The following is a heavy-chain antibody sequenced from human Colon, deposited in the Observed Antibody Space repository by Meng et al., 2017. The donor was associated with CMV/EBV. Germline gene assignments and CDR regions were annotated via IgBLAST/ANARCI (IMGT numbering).Heavy chain of an antibody. D-gene: IGHD4-23*01. CDR1: GGSFGIYY. J-gene: IGHJ4*02. CDR2: INHSGIT. CDR3: ARGRPGGFLYYFDY. Sequence: GSLRLSCAVYGGSFGIYYWSWTRQAPGKGLEWIGEINHSGITNHNPSLKSRVTLSVDTSKNQLSLRLNSVTAADTAVYYCARGRPGGFLYYFDYWGQGALVTVSS. V-gene: IGHV4-34*01.